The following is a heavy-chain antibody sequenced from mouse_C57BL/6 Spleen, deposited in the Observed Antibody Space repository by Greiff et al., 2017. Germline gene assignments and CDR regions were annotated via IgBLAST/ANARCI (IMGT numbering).Heavy chain of an antibody. V-gene: IGHV1-82*01. CDR1: GYAFSSTW. CDR2: IYPGDGDT. D-gene: IGHD3-2*02. Sequence: VKLQQSGPELVKPGASVKISCKASGYAFSSTWMNWVKQRPGKGLEWIGRIYPGDGDTNYNGKFKGKATLTADKSSNTAYMQLRSLTSEDSAVFYCSGTGYYGMDYWGQGTSVTVSS. CDR3: SGTGYYGMDY. J-gene: IGHJ4*01.